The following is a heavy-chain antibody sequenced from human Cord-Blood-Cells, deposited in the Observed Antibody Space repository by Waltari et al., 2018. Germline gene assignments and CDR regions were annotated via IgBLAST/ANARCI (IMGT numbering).Heavy chain of an antibody. D-gene: IGHD6-13*01. J-gene: IGHJ3*02. V-gene: IGHV4-34*01. CDR2: INHSGST. CDR3: ARQDRGYSSSWANAFDI. CDR1: GGSFSGYY. Sequence: QVQLQQWGAGLLKPSETLSLTCAVYGGSFSGYYWRWLRQPPGKGLEWIGEINHSGSTNYNPSLKSRVTISVDTSKNQFSLKLSSVTAADTAVYYCARQDRGYSSSWANAFDIWGQGTMVTVSS.